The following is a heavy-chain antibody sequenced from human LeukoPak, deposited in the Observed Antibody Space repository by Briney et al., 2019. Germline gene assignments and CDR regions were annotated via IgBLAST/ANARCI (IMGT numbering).Heavy chain of an antibody. CDR3: ARGRFLYYDSSGYYKR. D-gene: IGHD3-22*01. CDR1: GGSFSGYY. V-gene: IGHV4-34*01. J-gene: IGHJ4*02. CDR2: INHSGST. Sequence: SETLSLTCAVYGGSFSGYYWSWIRQPPGKGLEWIGEINHSGSTNYNPSLKSRVTISVDTSKNQFSLKLSSVTAADTAVYYCARGRFLYYDSSGYYKRWGQGILVTVSS.